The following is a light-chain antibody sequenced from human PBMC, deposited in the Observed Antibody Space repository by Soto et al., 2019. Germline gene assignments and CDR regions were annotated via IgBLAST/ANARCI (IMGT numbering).Light chain of an antibody. V-gene: IGLV2-23*01. CDR1: SSDVGSYNL. J-gene: IGLJ3*02. Sequence: QSALTQPASVSGSPGQSITISCTGTSSDVGSYNLVSWYQQHPGKAPKLMIYEGSKRPSGVSNRFSGSKSGNTASLTISGLQAEDEADYYCCSYAGRSTYWVFGGGTKVTVL. CDR2: EGS. CDR3: CSYAGRSTYWV.